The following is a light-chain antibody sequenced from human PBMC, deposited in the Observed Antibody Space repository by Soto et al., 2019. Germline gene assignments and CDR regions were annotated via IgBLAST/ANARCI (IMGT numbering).Light chain of an antibody. CDR3: LLSYSGARV. V-gene: IGLV7-46*01. J-gene: IGLJ3*02. CDR2: NTS. CDR1: TGAVTSGHY. Sequence: QAVVTQELSLTVSPGGTVTLTCGSSTGAVTSGHYPYWFQQKPGQAPRTLVYNTSDKHSWAPARFSGSLLGGKAALTLSGAQPEDEAEYYCLLSYSGARVFGGGTKVTVL.